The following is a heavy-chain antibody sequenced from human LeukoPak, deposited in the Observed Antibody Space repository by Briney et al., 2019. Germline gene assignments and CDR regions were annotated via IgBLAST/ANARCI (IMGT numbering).Heavy chain of an antibody. V-gene: IGHV1-69*13. CDR3: ASSTVTHGWLVGY. J-gene: IGHJ4*02. D-gene: IGHD4-17*01. CDR1: GGTFSSYA. Sequence: GASVKVSCKASGGTFSSYAISWVRQAPGQGLEWMGGIIPIFGTANYAQKFQGRVTITADESTSTAYMELSSLRSEDTAVYYCASSTVTHGWLVGYWGQGTLVTVSS. CDR2: IIPIFGTA.